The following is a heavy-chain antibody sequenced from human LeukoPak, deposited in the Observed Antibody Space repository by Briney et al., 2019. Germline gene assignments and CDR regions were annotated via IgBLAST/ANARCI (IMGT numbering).Heavy chain of an antibody. Sequence: PGGSLRLSCAASGFTFSDYYMSWIRQAPGKGLEWVSYISSSGTTIYNADSVKGRFTISRDNAKNSLFLQMNSLRAEDTAVYYCARDGVLRYFDYYYYYMDVWGKGTTVTISS. CDR1: GFTFSDYY. D-gene: IGHD3-9*01. CDR2: ISSSGTTI. J-gene: IGHJ6*03. CDR3: ARDGVLRYFDYYYYYMDV. V-gene: IGHV3-11*01.